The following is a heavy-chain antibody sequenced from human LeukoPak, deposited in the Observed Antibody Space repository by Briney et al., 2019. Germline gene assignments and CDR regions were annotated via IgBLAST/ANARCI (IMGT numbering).Heavy chain of an antibody. CDR2: ISGSGGST. J-gene: IGHJ4*02. V-gene: IGHV3-23*01. CDR3: AKDSDIVVVPAAIGY. CDR1: GLTFSSYA. D-gene: IGHD2-2*01. Sequence: GGSLRLSCAASGLTFSSYAMSWVRQAPGKGLEWVSAISGSGGSTYYADSVKGRFTISRDNSKNTLYLQMNSLRAEDTAVYYCAKDSDIVVVPAAIGYWGQGTLVTVSS.